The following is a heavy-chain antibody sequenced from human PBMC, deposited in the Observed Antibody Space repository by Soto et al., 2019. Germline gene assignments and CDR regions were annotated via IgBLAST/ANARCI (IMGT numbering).Heavy chain of an antibody. CDR1: NASISSRKW. CDR2: INHSGST. D-gene: IGHD5-18*01. V-gene: IGHV4-4*02. Sequence: SETLSLTCTVSNASISSRKWWTWVRQTPGKGLEWIGEINHSGSTNYNPSLKSRVTISVDTSKNQFSLKLSSVTAADTAVYYCARASNKRGYSYGPDYWGQGPLVTVSS. CDR3: ARASNKRGYSYGPDY. J-gene: IGHJ4*02.